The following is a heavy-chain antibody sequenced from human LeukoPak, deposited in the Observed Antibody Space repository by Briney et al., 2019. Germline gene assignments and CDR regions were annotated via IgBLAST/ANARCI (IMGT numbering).Heavy chain of an antibody. J-gene: IGHJ4*02. CDR1: GFTFSSYS. V-gene: IGHV3-21*01. CDR2: ISSGSSYI. Sequence: PGGSLRLSCAASGFTFSSYSMNWVRQAPGKGLEWVSSISSGSSYIYYADSVKGRFTISRDNAKNSLYLQMNSLRAEDTAVYYCARDSLAVAGYDYWGQGTLVTVSS. D-gene: IGHD6-19*01. CDR3: ARDSLAVAGYDY.